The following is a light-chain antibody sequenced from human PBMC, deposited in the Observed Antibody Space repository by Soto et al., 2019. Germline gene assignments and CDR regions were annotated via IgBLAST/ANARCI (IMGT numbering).Light chain of an antibody. CDR1: SSNIGSNT. V-gene: IGLV1-44*01. CDR3: AACVDSLNKV. CDR2: SNN. J-gene: IGLJ1*01. Sequence: QSVLTQPPSASGTPGQRVTISCSGSSSNIGSNTVNWYQQLPGTAPKLLIYSNNQRPSGVPDRFSGSKSGTSASLAISGLQSEDEADYYCAACVDSLNKVFGTGTKVTVL.